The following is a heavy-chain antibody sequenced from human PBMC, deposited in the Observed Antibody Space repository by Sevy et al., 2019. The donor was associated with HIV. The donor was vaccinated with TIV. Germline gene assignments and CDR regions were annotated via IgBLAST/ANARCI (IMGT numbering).Heavy chain of an antibody. V-gene: IGHV3-53*01. J-gene: IGHJ6*03. CDR3: ARVPSRIRRYYYMDV. CDR2: IYSGGST. D-gene: IGHD4-17*01. Sequence: GGSLRLSCAASGFTISTNYMSWVRQAPGKGLEWVSVIYSGGSTYYAYSVKGRFTISRDNSKNTLYLQMNSLRAEDTAVYYCARVPSRIRRYYYMDVWGNGTTVTVSS. CDR1: GFTISTNY.